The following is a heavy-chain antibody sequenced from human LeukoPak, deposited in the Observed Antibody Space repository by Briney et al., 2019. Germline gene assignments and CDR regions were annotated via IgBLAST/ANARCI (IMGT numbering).Heavy chain of an antibody. D-gene: IGHD1-26*01. CDR2: IKQDGSEK. J-gene: IGHJ6*03. V-gene: IGHV3-7*01. CDR3: AGGSYYNYYYYMDV. CDR1: GFTFSSYW. Sequence: AGGSLRLSCAASGFTFSSYWMSWVRQAPGKGLEWVANIKQDGSEKYYVDSVKGRFTISRGNAKSSLYLQMNSLRAEDTAVYYCAGGSYYNYYYYMDVWGKGTTVTVSS.